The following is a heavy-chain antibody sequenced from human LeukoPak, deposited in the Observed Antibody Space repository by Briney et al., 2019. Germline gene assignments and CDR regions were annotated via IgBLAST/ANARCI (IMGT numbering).Heavy chain of an antibody. CDR2: IYPGDSDT. D-gene: IGHD2-15*01. CDR1: GYIFNSYW. Sequence: GESLKISCKGSGYIFNSYWIGWVRQMPGKGLEWMGIIYPGDSDTRYSPSFQGQVTISADNSINTAYLQWSTLKASDTAMFYCVREWGYCSGGTCHSNHFFDYWGQGTLVTVSS. V-gene: IGHV5-51*01. J-gene: IGHJ4*02. CDR3: VREWGYCSGGTCHSNHFFDY.